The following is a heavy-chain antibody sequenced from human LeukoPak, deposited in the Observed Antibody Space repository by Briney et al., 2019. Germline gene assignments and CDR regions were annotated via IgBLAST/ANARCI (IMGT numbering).Heavy chain of an antibody. V-gene: IGHV4-34*01. J-gene: IGHJ5*02. CDR1: GGSFSGYY. D-gene: IGHD3-9*01. Sequence: PSETLSLTCAVYGGSFSGYYWSWIRQPPGKGLEWIGEINHSGSTNYNPSLKSRVTISVDTSKNQFSLKLSSVTAADTAVYYCVRAYLTGYYRWFDPWGQGTLVTVSS. CDR3: VRAYLTGYYRWFDP. CDR2: INHSGST.